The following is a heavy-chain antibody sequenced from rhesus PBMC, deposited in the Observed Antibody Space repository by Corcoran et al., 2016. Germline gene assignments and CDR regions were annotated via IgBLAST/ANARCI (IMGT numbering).Heavy chain of an antibody. V-gene: IGHV1S9*01. CDR3: AGRGIAGTGSLDV. CDR1: GYTFTSFY. D-gene: IGHD1-20*01. CDR2: ITPSNGNT. Sequence: QVQLVQSGAEVKKPGTSVKLSCKASGYTFTSFYIYWVRQTPGQVLGWMGCITPSNGNTDYAQEFQGRVTMTRDTSTSTAYVELNSLRSEDTAVYYCAGRGIAGTGSLDVWGRGLLVTVSS. J-gene: IGHJ5-2*02.